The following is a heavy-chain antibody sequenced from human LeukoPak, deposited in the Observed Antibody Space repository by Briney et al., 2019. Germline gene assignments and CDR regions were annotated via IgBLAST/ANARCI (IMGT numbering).Heavy chain of an antibody. D-gene: IGHD3-16*01. Sequence: QPGGSLRLSCAASGFTFDAYGMSWVRQAPGKGLEWVSCINRNGDNTYYADSVKGRFTFSRTNAQNSLYLQMNSLRAEDTALYYCATGFGANFDYWGQGTLVTVSP. V-gene: IGHV3-20*04. CDR3: ATGFGANFDY. J-gene: IGHJ4*02. CDR2: INRNGDNT. CDR1: GFTFDAYG.